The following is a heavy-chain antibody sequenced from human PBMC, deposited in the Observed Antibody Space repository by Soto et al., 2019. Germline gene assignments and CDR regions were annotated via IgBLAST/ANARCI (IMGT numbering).Heavy chain of an antibody. CDR3: LKPYDY. CDR1: GFTFSTYA. Sequence: GGSLRLSCAASGFTFSTYAMNWVRQAPGKGLEWVSAISTHGGTTYYADSVKGRFTISRDNSMNTLYLQMSSLRTEDTAVYYCLKPYDYWGQGTLVTVSS. J-gene: IGHJ4*02. V-gene: IGHV3-64D*06. CDR2: ISTHGGTT.